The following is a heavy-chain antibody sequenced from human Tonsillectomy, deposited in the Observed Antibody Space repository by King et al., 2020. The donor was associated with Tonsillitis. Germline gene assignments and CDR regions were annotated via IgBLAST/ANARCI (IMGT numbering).Heavy chain of an antibody. CDR3: AKIIRELRVDYYGMDV. V-gene: IGHV3-23*04. CDR2: IIGTGGST. D-gene: IGHD1-1*01. CDR1: GFTFSSYA. J-gene: IGHJ6*02. Sequence: VQLVEYGGGLVQPGGSLRLSCAASGFTFSSYAMSWVRQVPGKGLEWVSTIIGTGGSTYYADSVTGRFIISRDNSKNTLFLQMNSLRAEDTAVYYCAKIIRELRVDYYGMDVWGQGTTVTVSS.